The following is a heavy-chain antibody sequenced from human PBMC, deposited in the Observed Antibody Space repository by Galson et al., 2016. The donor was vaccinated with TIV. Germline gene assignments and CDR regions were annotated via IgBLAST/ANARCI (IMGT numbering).Heavy chain of an antibody. J-gene: IGHJ4*02. D-gene: IGHD3-3*01. CDR2: VSRVGGAT. CDR3: ARVTILRFSEWSFDH. CDR1: GFTFSNYA. V-gene: IGHV3-23*01. Sequence: SLRLSCAASGFTFSNYAMSWVRQAPEKGLAWVAAVSRVGGATYYADSVRGRFTISRDDSKNTLYLQMSSLRADDTAIYYCARVTILRFSEWSFDHWGQGMLVTASS.